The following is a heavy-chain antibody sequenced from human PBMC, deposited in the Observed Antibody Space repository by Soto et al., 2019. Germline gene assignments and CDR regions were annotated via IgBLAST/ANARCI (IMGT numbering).Heavy chain of an antibody. J-gene: IGHJ6*02. CDR2: IVVGSGNT. CDR1: GFTFTSSA. D-gene: IGHD6-13*01. CDR3: AAAAAAATRYYYGMDV. V-gene: IGHV1-58*01. Sequence: ASVKVSCKASGFTFTSSAVQWVRQARGQRLEWIGWIVVGSGNTNYAQKFQERVTITRDMSTSTAYMELSSLRSEDTAVYYCAAAAAAATRYYYGMDVWGQGTTVTVS.